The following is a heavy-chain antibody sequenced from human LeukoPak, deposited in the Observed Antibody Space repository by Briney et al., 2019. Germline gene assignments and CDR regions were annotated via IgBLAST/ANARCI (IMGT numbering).Heavy chain of an antibody. J-gene: IGHJ4*02. V-gene: IGHV3-23*01. CDR2: IRNYGGST. D-gene: IGHD2-8*02. CDR3: ANPAPGVVYLY. Sequence: QPGGSLRLSFAASGFTFSSYDTSWVRQAPGKGLEWVSGIRNYGGSTYYADSVKGRFTISRDNSKNTLYLQMNSLRAEDTAVYYCANPAPGVVYLYWGQGTLVTVSS. CDR1: GFTFSSYD.